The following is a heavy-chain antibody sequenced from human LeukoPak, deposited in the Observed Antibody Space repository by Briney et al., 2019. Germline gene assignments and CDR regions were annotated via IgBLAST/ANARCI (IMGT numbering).Heavy chain of an antibody. CDR3: ARDLVRGVSYFV. Sequence: ASVKVSCKASGYTFASYGISWVRQAPGQGLEWMGWISTYNGKTNYAQQLQDRIIMNTDTSTSTAYMELRSLRSDDTAVYYCARDLVRGVSYFVWGQRTLVTVSS. CDR1: GYTFASYG. CDR2: ISTYNGKT. D-gene: IGHD1-26*01. J-gene: IGHJ4*02. V-gene: IGHV1-18*01.